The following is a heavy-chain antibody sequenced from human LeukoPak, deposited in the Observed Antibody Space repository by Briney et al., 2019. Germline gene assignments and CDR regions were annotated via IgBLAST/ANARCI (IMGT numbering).Heavy chain of an antibody. CDR3: ARDRGRVGTTKEAFDI. V-gene: IGHV1-2*02. Sequence: ASVKVSCKASGHTFNAYYLHWVRQAPGQGLEWMGWINPDSGDANYPQKFQGRVTMTRDTSISTAYMELSRPRSDDTAVYYCARDRGRVGTTKEAFDIWGQGTLVTVSS. CDR2: INPDSGDA. J-gene: IGHJ3*02. D-gene: IGHD1-26*01. CDR1: GHTFNAYY.